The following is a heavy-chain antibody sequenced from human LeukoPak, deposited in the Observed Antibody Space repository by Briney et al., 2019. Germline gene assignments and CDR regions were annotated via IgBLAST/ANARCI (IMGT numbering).Heavy chain of an antibody. Sequence: GESLKISCKGSGYSFTSYWIGWVRQMPGKGLEWMGIIYPGDSDTRYSPSFQGQVTISADKSISTAYLQWSSLKASDTAMYYCARHWGSIGPYYYYMDVWGKGTTVTVSS. CDR3: ARHWGSIGPYYYYMDV. J-gene: IGHJ6*03. D-gene: IGHD7-27*01. CDR2: IYPGDSDT. V-gene: IGHV5-51*01. CDR1: GYSFTSYW.